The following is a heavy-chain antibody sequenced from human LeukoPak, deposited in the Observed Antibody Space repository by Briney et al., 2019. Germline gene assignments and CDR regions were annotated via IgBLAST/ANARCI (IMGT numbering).Heavy chain of an antibody. CDR3: AREGCSRGSCCLY. CDR2: MHTSGNS. D-gene: IGHD2-15*01. J-gene: IGHJ4*02. V-gene: IGHV4-4*07. Sequence: SETLSLTCTVSSGSMSNYYWTWVRQPAGKGLEFIGRMHTSGNSDYNPSLKSRVTMSVDTSNNQFSLRLSSVTAADTAVYYCAREGCSRGSCCLYWRQGTLVTVSS. CDR1: SGSMSNYY.